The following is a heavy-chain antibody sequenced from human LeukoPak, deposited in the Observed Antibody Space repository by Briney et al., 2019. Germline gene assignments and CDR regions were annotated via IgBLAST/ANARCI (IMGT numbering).Heavy chain of an antibody. CDR2: IIPIFGTA. V-gene: IGHV1-69*01. CDR1: GGTFSSYA. D-gene: IGHD3-22*01. J-gene: IGHJ4*02. Sequence: GSSVKVPCKASGGTFSSYAISWVRQAPGQGLEWMGGIIPIFGTANYAQKFQGRVTITADESTSTAYMELSSLRSEDTAVYYCLRQANYYDSSGYLYWGQGTLVTVSS. CDR3: LRQANYYDSSGYLY.